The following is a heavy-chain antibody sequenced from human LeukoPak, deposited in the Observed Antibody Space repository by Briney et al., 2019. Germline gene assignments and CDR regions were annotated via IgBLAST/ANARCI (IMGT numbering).Heavy chain of an antibody. CDR1: GFTFSSYA. CDR3: ARGDYYDSSGYFDY. D-gene: IGHD3-22*01. V-gene: IGHV3-30-3*01. CDR2: ISYDGSNK. Sequence: PGRSLRLSCAASGFTFSSYAMHWVRQAPGKGLEWVAVISYDGSNKYYADSVKGRFTISRDNSKNTLYLQMNSLRAEDTAVYYCARGDYYDSSGYFDYWGQGTLVTVSS. J-gene: IGHJ4*02.